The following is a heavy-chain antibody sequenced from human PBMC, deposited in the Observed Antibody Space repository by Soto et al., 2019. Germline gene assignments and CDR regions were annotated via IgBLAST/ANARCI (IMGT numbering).Heavy chain of an antibody. CDR1: GFTFSSYA. CDR3: AKFFVETGGSSGWPWSFHF. D-gene: IGHD6-25*01. Sequence: GGSLRLSCSASGFTFSSYAMSWVRQAPGKGLEWVSAISGTGCTTYYADSVKGRFTISRGNSRNSLHLQMKSLRAEDTAIYYCAKFFVETGGSSGWPWSFHFWGQGTRVTVSS. CDR2: ISGTGCTT. V-gene: IGHV3-23*01. J-gene: IGHJ4*02.